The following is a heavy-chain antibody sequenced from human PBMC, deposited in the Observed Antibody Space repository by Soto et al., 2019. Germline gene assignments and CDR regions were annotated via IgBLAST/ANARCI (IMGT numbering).Heavy chain of an antibody. V-gene: IGHV4-4*02. CDR1: GGSIHSSYW. Sequence: QVQLQESGPGLVKPSGTLSLICDVSGGSIHSSYWWSWVRQPPGRRLEWIGEIFHLGGATYNPSFESRVIISVDKAMNQFYLKLTSVTAADSAIYFCARSFDYWGPGILVTVSS. CDR2: IFHLGGA. J-gene: IGHJ4*02. CDR3: ARSFDY.